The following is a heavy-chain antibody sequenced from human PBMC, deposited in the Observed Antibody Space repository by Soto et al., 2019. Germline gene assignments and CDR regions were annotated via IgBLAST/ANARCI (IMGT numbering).Heavy chain of an antibody. CDR1: GFTFSSDA. D-gene: IGHD3-3*01. Sequence: QVQLVESGGGVVQPGRSLRLSCAASGFTFSSDAMHWVRQAPGKGLEWVAVISYDGSNKYYADSVKGRFTISSDNSKNTLYLQMNSLRAEDTAVYYCARDLARTIFGVVITTPYYYYYGMDVWGQGNTVTVSS. V-gene: IGHV3-30-3*01. CDR3: ARDLARTIFGVVITTPYYYYYGMDV. J-gene: IGHJ6*02. CDR2: ISYDGSNK.